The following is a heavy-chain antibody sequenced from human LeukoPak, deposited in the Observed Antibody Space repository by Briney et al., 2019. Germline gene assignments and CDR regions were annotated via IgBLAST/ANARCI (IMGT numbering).Heavy chain of an antibody. V-gene: IGHV4-39*07. CDR3: ARDNEDYYDSSGYYSDY. J-gene: IGHJ4*02. CDR2: IYYSGST. Sequence: KPSETLSLTCTVSGGSISSSSYYWGWIRQPPGKGLEWIGSIYYSGSTYYNPSLKSRVTISVDTSKNQFSLKLSSVTAADTAVYYCARDNEDYYDSSGYYSDYWGQGTLVTVSS. D-gene: IGHD3-22*01. CDR1: GGSISSSSYY.